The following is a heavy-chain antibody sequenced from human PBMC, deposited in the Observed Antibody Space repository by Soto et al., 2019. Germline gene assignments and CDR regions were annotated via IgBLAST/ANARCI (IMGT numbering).Heavy chain of an antibody. CDR1: GFTFSSYS. Sequence: GSLRLYCAASGFTFSSYSMNWVRQAPGKGLEWVSSISSSSSYIYYADSVKGRFTISRDNAKNSLYLQMNSLRAEDTAVYYCARETVTIRGAHGFDYWGQGTLVTVSS. CDR2: ISSSSSYI. V-gene: IGHV3-21*01. CDR3: ARETVTIRGAHGFDY. J-gene: IGHJ4*02. D-gene: IGHD4-17*01.